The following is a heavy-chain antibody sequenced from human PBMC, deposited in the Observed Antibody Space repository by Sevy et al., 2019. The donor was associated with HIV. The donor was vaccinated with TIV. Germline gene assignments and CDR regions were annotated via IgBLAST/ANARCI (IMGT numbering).Heavy chain of an antibody. Sequence: ASVKVSCKASGYTFISYGISWVRQAPGQGLEWMGWISAYNGNTNYAQKLQGRVTMTTDTSTSTAYMELRSLRSDDTAVYYCARASYYYDSSGYANWFDPWGQGTLVTVSS. CDR1: GYTFISYG. CDR3: ARASYYYDSSGYANWFDP. V-gene: IGHV1-18*04. J-gene: IGHJ5*02. CDR2: ISAYNGNT. D-gene: IGHD3-22*01.